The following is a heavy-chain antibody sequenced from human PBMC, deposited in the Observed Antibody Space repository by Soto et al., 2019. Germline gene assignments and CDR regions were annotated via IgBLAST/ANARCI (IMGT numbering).Heavy chain of an antibody. J-gene: IGHJ6*02. CDR2: ISWNSGSI. D-gene: IGHD2-2*01. CDR1: GFTFDDYA. Sequence: GGSLRLSCAASGFTFDDYAMHWVRQAPGKGLEWVSGISWNSGSIGYADSVKGRFTISRDNAKNSLYLQMNSLRAEDTALYYCARDMTSYGMDVWGQGTTVTVSS. V-gene: IGHV3-9*01. CDR3: ARDMTSYGMDV.